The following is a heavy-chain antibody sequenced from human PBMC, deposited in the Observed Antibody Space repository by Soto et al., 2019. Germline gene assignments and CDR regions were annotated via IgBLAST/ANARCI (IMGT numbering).Heavy chain of an antibody. J-gene: IGHJ4*02. CDR2: IHSGDSNA. CDR3: AAWCSSHWFDY. Sequence: GALLKFPSKTPGSTFTNSCTAWVRQMPGKGLEWMGNIHSGDSNARYSPSFQGQVTISVDKSISTADLEWNSLQPSDTALPYCAAWCSSHWFDYWGQGSLVGVSS. D-gene: IGHD2-2*01. V-gene: IGHV5-51*01. CDR1: GSTFTNSC.